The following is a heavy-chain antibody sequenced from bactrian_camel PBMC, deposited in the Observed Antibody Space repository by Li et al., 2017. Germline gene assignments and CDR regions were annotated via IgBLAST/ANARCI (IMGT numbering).Heavy chain of an antibody. CDR3: AAGPEIDGDDKWLCPSDYDV. CDR2: LDSSGRTA. CDR1: GATYSDYC. D-gene: IGHD2*01. Sequence: VQLVESGGGTVQAGGSLRLSCAVSGATYSDYCMMWFRQAPGKEREAVATLDSSGRTAYIDSVKGRFTISYDNGEKTLYLEMHSLRPEDSATYYCAAGPEIDGDDKWLCPSDYDVWGQGTQVTVS. V-gene: IGHV3-3*01. J-gene: IGHJ4*01.